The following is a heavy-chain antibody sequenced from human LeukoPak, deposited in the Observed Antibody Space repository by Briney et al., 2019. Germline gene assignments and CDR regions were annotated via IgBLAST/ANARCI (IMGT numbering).Heavy chain of an antibody. CDR3: ARHRPLLRYSSGWYAYYFDY. CDR1: GGPISSYY. CDR2: IYYSGST. Sequence: KPSETLSLTCTVPGGPISSYYWSWMRQPPGKGLEWIGYIYYSGSTNYNPSLKSRVTISVDTSKNQFSLKLSSVTAADTAVYYCARHRPLLRYSSGWYAYYFDYWGQGTLVTVSS. D-gene: IGHD6-19*01. V-gene: IGHV4-59*01. J-gene: IGHJ4*02.